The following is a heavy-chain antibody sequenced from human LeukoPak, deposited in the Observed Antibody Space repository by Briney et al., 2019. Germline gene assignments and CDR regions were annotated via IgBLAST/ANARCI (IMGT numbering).Heavy chain of an antibody. V-gene: IGHV4-31*03. CDR1: GGSISSGGYY. D-gene: IGHD6-6*01. CDR2: IYYSGST. CDR3: ARDSARSIAADWGFDS. J-gene: IGHJ5*01. Sequence: SQTLSLTCTVSGGSISSGGYYWSWIRQHPGKGLEWIGYIYYSGSTYYNPSLKSRVTISVDTSKNQFSLKLSSVTAADTAVYYCARDSARSIAADWGFDSWGQGTLVTVSS.